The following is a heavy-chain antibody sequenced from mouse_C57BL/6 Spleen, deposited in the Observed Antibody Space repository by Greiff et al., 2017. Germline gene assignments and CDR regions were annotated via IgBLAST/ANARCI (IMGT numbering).Heavy chain of an antibody. CDR1: GFNIKNTY. V-gene: IGHV14-3*01. CDR3: VKGSPPSAMDY. CDR2: IDPANGNT. D-gene: IGHD6-1*01. Sequence: VQLKESVAELVRPGASVKLSCTASGFNIKNTYMHWVKQRPEQGLEWIGRIDPANGNTKYAPKFQGKATITADTSSNTAYLQLSSLTSEDTAIYYCVKGSPPSAMDYWGQGTSVTVSS. J-gene: IGHJ4*01.